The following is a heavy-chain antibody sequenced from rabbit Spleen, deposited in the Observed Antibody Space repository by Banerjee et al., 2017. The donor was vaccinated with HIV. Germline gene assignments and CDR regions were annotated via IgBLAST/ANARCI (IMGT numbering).Heavy chain of an antibody. V-gene: IGHV1S40*01. D-gene: IGHD8-1*01. Sequence: QSLEESGGDLVKPGASLTLTCTASGFSFSSSDYMCWVRLAPGKGLEWIGYIDPIFTATYYANWAKGRFTISKTSSTTVTLQVTSLTAADTATYFCARDTGSSFSSYGMDLWGQGTLVTVS. J-gene: IGHJ6*01. CDR3: ARDTGSSFSSYGMDL. CDR1: GFSFSSSDY. CDR2: IDPIFTAT.